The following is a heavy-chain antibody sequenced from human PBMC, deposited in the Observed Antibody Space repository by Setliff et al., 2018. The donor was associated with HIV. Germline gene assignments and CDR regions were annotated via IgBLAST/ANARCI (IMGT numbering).Heavy chain of an antibody. CDR3: ARYDMPSSHSSGYYYDS. CDR2: IYYSGTT. D-gene: IGHD3-22*01. J-gene: IGHJ5*01. Sequence: LSLTCAVSGGSINSGNNYWSWIRQHPGKGLEWIGFIYYSGTTYYNPSLKSRVTISVDTSKNQFSLKLNSVTAADTAIYYCARYDMPSSHSSGYYYDSWGQGALVTVSS. CDR1: GGSINSGNNY. V-gene: IGHV4-31*02.